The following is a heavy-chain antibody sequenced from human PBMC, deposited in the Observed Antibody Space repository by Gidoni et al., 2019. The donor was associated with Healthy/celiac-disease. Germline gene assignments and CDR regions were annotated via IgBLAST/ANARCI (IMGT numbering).Heavy chain of an antibody. CDR1: GYTFTGYY. J-gene: IGHJ5*02. CDR2: INPNSGGT. Sequence: QVQLVQSGAEVTKPGASVKVSCKASGYTFTGYYMHWVRQAPGQGLEWMGWINPNSGGTNYAQKFQGWVTMTRDTSISTAYMELSRLRSDDTAVYYCARDLAGSSSSNWFDPWGQGTLVTVSS. D-gene: IGHD6-6*01. V-gene: IGHV1-2*04. CDR3: ARDLAGSSSSNWFDP.